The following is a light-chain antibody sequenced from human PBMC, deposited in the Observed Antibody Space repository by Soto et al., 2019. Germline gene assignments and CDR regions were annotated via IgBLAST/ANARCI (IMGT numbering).Light chain of an antibody. J-gene: IGKJ4*01. V-gene: IGKV1-9*01. Sequence: IQLTQSPSSLSATVGDRVTITCWASQDISRALAWYQQKPGKAPNLLISPASNLQSGVPSRFSGSGSGTDFTLTINGLQPEDFATYWCQQLYGYPLTFGGGSKVEIK. CDR1: QDISRA. CDR3: QQLYGYPLT. CDR2: PAS.